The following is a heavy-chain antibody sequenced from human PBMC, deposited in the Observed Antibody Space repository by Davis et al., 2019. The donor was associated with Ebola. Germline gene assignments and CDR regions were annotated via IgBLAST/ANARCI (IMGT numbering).Heavy chain of an antibody. Sequence: GESLKISCAASGFTFSSYSMNWVRQAPGKGLEWVSSISSSSSYIYYADSVKGRFTISRDNAKNSLYLQMNSLRAEDTAVYYCARDWYSSSWPSFDYWGQGTLVTVSS. D-gene: IGHD6-13*01. J-gene: IGHJ4*02. CDR2: ISSSSSYI. V-gene: IGHV3-21*01. CDR1: GFTFSSYS. CDR3: ARDWYSSSWPSFDY.